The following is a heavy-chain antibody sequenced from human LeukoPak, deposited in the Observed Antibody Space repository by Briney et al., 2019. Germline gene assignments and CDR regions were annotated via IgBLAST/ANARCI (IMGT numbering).Heavy chain of an antibody. Sequence: GGSLRLSCAASGFTVSSNYMSWVRQAPGKGLEWVSVIYSGGSTYYADSVKGRFTISRDNSKNTLYLQMNSLRAEDTAVYYCARDSGSPPYYYGMDVWDQGTTVTVSS. CDR3: ARDSGSPPYYYGMDV. CDR1: GFTVSSNY. J-gene: IGHJ6*02. V-gene: IGHV3-53*01. CDR2: IYSGGST. D-gene: IGHD1-26*01.